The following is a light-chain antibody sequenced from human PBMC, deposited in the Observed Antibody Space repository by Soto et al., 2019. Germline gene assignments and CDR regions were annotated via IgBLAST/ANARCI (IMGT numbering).Light chain of an antibody. CDR1: QSVSNN. CDR2: DAS. CDR3: QQYNNWPPWT. V-gene: IGKV3-15*01. Sequence: ILMTQSPATLSVSPGERATLSCRASQSVSNNLAWYQQKPGQAPRLLIYDASTRATGIPARFSGSGSGTXXXXXISGLQXXXXXXYYCQQYNNWPPWTFGQGTKVEIK. J-gene: IGKJ1*01.